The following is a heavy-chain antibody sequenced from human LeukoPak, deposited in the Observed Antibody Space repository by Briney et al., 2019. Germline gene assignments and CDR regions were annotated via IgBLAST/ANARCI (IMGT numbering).Heavy chain of an antibody. V-gene: IGHV1-2*06. CDR1: GYTFTGYY. J-gene: IGHJ4*02. CDR3: ARGSTVAARRVWYFDY. D-gene: IGHD6-6*01. Sequence: EASVKVSCKASGYTFTGYYMHWVRQAPGQGLEWMGRINPNSGGTNYAQKFQGRVTMTRDTSISTAYMELSRLRSDDTAVYYCARGSTVAARRVWYFDYWGQGTLVTVSS. CDR2: INPNSGGT.